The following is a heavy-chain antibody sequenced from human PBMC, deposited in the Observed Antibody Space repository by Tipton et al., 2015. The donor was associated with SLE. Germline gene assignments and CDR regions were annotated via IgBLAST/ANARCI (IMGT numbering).Heavy chain of an antibody. D-gene: IGHD1-7*01. J-gene: IGHJ3*02. CDR2: IDYSGST. V-gene: IGHV4-59*12. CDR1: GASISDYY. Sequence: TLSLTCTVSGASISDYYWTWIRQFPGKGLEWIGYIDYSGSTNYNPPLKSRLTISVDTSKNQFSLKLSSVTAADTAVYYCARDSRTTAAAFDIWGQGTMVTVSS. CDR3: ARDSRTTAAAFDI.